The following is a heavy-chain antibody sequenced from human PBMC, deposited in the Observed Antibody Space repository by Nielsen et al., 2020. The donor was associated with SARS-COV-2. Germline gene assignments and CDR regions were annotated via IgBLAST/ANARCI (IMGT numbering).Heavy chain of an antibody. D-gene: IGHD2-15*01. CDR3: AKDWTAIVVVPSGGVDY. Sequence: GGSPTLSCAASGFIFSIYGMHWVRQAPGKGLEWVAAISYDGSNKYYVHSVKGRFIISRDNSKNTLYLQMSSLREEDTAVYYCAKDWTAIVVVPSGGVDYWGQGTLVTVSS. J-gene: IGHJ4*02. CDR1: GFIFSIYG. CDR2: ISYDGSNK. V-gene: IGHV3-30*18.